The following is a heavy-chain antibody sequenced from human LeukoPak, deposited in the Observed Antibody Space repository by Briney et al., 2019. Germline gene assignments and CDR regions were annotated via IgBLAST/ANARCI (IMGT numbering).Heavy chain of an antibody. CDR3: ARDRQFRLRVP. CDR2: ISVSGGSV. D-gene: IGHD3-16*01. J-gene: IGHJ5*02. Sequence: GGSLRLSCTASGFTFTDYYMTWIRQAPGKGLEWLSSISVSGGSVSYVDSVKGRFTISRDKAKNSVYLQIDSLRVEDTAIYYCARDRQFRLRVPWGEGIRVTVSS. V-gene: IGHV3-11*01. CDR1: GFTFTDYY.